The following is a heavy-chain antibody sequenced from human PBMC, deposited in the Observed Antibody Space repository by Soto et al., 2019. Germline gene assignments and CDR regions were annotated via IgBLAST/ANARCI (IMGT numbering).Heavy chain of an antibody. CDR2: IYYSGST. CDR3: ARGHPRAADTYRNWFDP. V-gene: IGHV4-39*01. CDR1: GDSMSSSDYY. Sequence: PSETLSLTCAVSGDSMSSSDYYWGWIRQPPGKGLEWIGSIYYSGSTYYNPSLQSRVAISVDTSKNQFSLKLNSVTAADTAVYYCARGHPRAADTYRNWFDPWGQGTLVTVSS. J-gene: IGHJ5*02. D-gene: IGHD6-13*01.